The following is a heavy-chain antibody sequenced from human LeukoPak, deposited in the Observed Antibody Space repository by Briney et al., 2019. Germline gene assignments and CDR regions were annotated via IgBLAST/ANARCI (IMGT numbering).Heavy chain of an antibody. J-gene: IGHJ4*02. CDR2: INPSGGST. Sequence: ALVKVSCNASGYTFTSYYMHWVRQAPGQGLEWMGIINPSGGSTSYAQKFQGRVTMTRDMSTSTVYMELSSLRSEDTAVYYCATYSSGWTLQALLDYWGQGTLVTVSS. D-gene: IGHD6-19*01. CDR1: GYTFTSYY. V-gene: IGHV1-46*01. CDR3: ATYSSGWTLQALLDY.